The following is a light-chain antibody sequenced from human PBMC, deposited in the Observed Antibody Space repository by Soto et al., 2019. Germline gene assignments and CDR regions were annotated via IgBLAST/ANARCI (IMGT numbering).Light chain of an antibody. CDR3: QQYHTYLP. CDR2: DAS. Sequence: DIQMTQSPSTLSASIGDRVTITCRASYSISSWLAWYQQRPGRAPKLLIYDASTLESGVPSRFSGSGYGTEFTLTISSPQPDDLATYNCQQYHTYLPFGGGTKVEI. V-gene: IGKV1-5*01. J-gene: IGKJ4*01. CDR1: YSISSW.